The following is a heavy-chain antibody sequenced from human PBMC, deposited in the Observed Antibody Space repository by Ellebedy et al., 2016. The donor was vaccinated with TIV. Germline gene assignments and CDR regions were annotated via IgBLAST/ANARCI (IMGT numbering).Heavy chain of an antibody. CDR3: ARGKDYYESRHGYDY. CDR2: IYYSGSS. CDR1: GGPISSYY. D-gene: IGHD3-22*01. V-gene: IGHV4-59*01. J-gene: IGHJ4*02. Sequence: MPSETLSLTCTVSGGPISSYYWSWIRQPPGKGLEWIGYIYYSGSSNYNPSLKSRVTISVDTSKNQCSLKLSSVTAADTAVYYCARGKDYYESRHGYDYWGQGTLVTVSS.